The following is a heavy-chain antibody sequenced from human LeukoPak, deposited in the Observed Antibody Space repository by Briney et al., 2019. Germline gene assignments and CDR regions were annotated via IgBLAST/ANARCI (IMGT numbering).Heavy chain of an antibody. J-gene: IGHJ4*02. CDR3: ARGRAPEN. V-gene: IGHV4-39*01. Sequence: SETLSLTCTVSGGSISSSSYYWGWIRQPPGKGLEWIGSIYYSGSTYYNPSLKSRVTISVDTSKNQFSLKLSSVTAADTAIYYCARGRAPENWGQGTLVTVSS. CDR1: GGSISSSSYY. CDR2: IYYSGST.